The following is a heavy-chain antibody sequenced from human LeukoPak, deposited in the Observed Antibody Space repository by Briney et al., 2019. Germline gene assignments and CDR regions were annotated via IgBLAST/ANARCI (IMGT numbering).Heavy chain of an antibody. CDR3: ARAHRGVSKAGTKTIEQRAFDT. CDR2: INHSGST. CDR1: GGSFSGYY. J-gene: IGHJ3*02. V-gene: IGHV4-34*01. Sequence: SETLSLTCAVYGGSFSGYYWSWIRQPPGKGLEWIGEINHSGSTNYNPSLKSRVTISVDTSKNQFSLKLSSVTAADTAVYYCARAHRGVSKAGTKTIEQRAFDTWGQGTMVTVSS. D-gene: IGHD6-13*01.